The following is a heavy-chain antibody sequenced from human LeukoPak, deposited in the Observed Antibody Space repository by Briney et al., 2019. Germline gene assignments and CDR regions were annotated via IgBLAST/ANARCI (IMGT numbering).Heavy chain of an antibody. V-gene: IGHV4-39*07. J-gene: IGHJ5*02. CDR2: IYYSEST. CDR1: GGSISSSSYY. Sequence: SETLSLTCTVSGGSISSSSYYWGWIRQPPGKGLEWIGSIYYSESTYYSPSLKSRVIISVDASKNQFSLKLSSVTAADTAVYYCARDSGSGSVGFDPWGQGTLVTVSS. D-gene: IGHD3-3*01. CDR3: ARDSGSGSVGFDP.